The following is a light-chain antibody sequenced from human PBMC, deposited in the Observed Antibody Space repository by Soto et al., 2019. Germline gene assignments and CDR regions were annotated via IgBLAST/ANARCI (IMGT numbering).Light chain of an antibody. CDR2: TAT. J-gene: IGLJ3*02. V-gene: IGLV1-44*01. CDR3: AAWDESLSGGV. Sequence: QAVVTQPPSASATPGQRVAISCSGSSSNIGNYPVNWYQQLPGTAPKLLIHTATQRPSGVPDRFSGSKSGTSASLAISGLQSEDEADYYCAAWDESLSGGVFGGGTKLTVL. CDR1: SSNIGNYP.